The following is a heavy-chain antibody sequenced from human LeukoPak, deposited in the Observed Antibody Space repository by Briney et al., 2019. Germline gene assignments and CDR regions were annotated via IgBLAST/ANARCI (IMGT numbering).Heavy chain of an antibody. J-gene: IGHJ6*02. CDR3: VGVAVVAALYGMDV. Sequence: PSGTLSLTCTVSGGSISSYYWSWIRQPAGKGLEWIGRIYTSGSTNYDPSLKSRVTMSVDTSKNQFSLKLSSVTAADTAVYYCVGVAVVAALYGMDVWGQGTTVTVSS. CDR1: GGSISSYY. V-gene: IGHV4-4*07. D-gene: IGHD2-15*01. CDR2: IYTSGST.